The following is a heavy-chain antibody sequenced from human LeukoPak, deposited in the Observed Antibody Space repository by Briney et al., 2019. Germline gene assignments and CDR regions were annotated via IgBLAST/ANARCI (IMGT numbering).Heavy chain of an antibody. V-gene: IGHV1-46*01. CDR1: GYTFTSYY. CDR3: ARNRDSDYYFEH. D-gene: IGHD4-11*01. CDR2: INPSGGST. J-gene: IGHJ4*02. Sequence: ASVKVSCKASGYTFTSYYIHWVRQAPGQGLEWMGIINPSGGSTTYAQKFQGRVTMTRDTSTSTVYMEWSSLRSEDTAMYYCARNRDSDYYFEHWGQGTLVTVSS.